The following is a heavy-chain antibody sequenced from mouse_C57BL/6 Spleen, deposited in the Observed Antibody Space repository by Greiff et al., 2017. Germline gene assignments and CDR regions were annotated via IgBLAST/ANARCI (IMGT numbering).Heavy chain of an antibody. CDR1: GYTFTDYN. CDR2: INPSNGGT. Sequence: EVQLQQSGPELVKPGASVKMSCKASGYTFTDYNMHWVKQSHGKSLEWIGYINPSNGGTSYNQKFKGKATLTVNKSSSTAYMELRSLTSEDSAVYYCATDLYYGYDDAMDYWGQGTSVTVSS. CDR3: ATDLYYGYDDAMDY. D-gene: IGHD2-2*01. V-gene: IGHV1-22*01. J-gene: IGHJ4*01.